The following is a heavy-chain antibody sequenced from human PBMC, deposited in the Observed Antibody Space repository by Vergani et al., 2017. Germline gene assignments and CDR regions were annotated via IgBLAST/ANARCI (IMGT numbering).Heavy chain of an antibody. CDR3: AGPQGTSAYYYGGFDY. CDR2: ISSDGGST. D-gene: IGHD3-22*01. V-gene: IGHV3-23*04. Sequence: EVQLVASGGGLVQRGGSLRLSCEASGFTFSTYAMTWVRQAPGKGLEWVSTISSDGGSTYYADSVKGRFTISRDNSKNTLSLQMNSLTAEDTAIYYCAGPQGTSAYYYGGFDYWGQGILVTVSS. J-gene: IGHJ4*02. CDR1: GFTFSTYA.